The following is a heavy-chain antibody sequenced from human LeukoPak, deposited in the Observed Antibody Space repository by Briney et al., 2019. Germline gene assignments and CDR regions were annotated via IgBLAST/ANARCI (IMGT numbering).Heavy chain of an antibody. CDR2: IRPSGDNT. Sequence: GGSLRLSCAASGFTFSSYDMTWVRQAPGRGLEWVSSIRPSGDNTYYGDSVKGRFTIPRVNSKNTVYLQMNNMRVDDTAVYYCARVAGWHWFDPWGQGTLVTVSS. J-gene: IGHJ5*02. CDR3: ARVAGWHWFDP. CDR1: GFTFSSYD. V-gene: IGHV3-23*01. D-gene: IGHD6-19*01.